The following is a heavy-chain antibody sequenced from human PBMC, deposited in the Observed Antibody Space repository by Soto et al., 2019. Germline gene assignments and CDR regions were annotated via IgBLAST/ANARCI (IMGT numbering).Heavy chain of an antibody. CDR2: ISYDGSNK. CDR1: GFTFSGYG. J-gene: IGHJ3*02. D-gene: IGHD3-3*01. CDR3: AKPGQXFLEWLLSSHGGDAFDI. V-gene: IGHV3-30*18. Sequence: GGSLRLSCAASGFTFSGYGMHWVRQAPGKGLEWVAVISYDGSNKYYADSVKGRFTISRDNSKNTLYLQMNSLRAEDTAVYYCAKPGQXFLEWLLSSHGGDAFDIWGQGTMVTVSS.